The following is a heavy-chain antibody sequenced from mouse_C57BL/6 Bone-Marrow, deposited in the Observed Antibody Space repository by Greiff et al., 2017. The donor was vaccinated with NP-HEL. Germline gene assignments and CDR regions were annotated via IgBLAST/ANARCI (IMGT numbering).Heavy chain of an antibody. CDR2: IYPRSGNT. J-gene: IGHJ3*01. V-gene: IGHV1-81*01. Sequence: QVQLQQSGAELARPGASVKLSCKASGYTFTSYGISWVKQRTGQGLEWIGEIYPRSGNTYYNEKFKGKATLTADKSASTAYMELRSLTSEDSAVYFWARDGVLRPAGFAYWGQGTLVTVSA. CDR1: GYTFTSYG. CDR3: ARDGVLRPAGFAY. D-gene: IGHD1-1*01.